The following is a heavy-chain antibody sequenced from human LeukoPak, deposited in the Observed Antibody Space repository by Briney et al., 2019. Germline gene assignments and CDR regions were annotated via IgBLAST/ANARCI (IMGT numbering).Heavy chain of an antibody. CDR3: ARQSVLDRAMDV. J-gene: IGHJ6*03. D-gene: IGHD3/OR15-3a*01. V-gene: IGHV4-39*07. CDR1: GGSISSSSYY. Sequence: SETLSLTCTVSGGSISSSSYYWGWIRQPPGKGLEWIGSIYYSGSTYYNPSLKSRVTISVDTSKNQFSLKLSSVTAADTAVYYCARQSVLDRAMDVWGKGTTVTVSS. CDR2: IYYSGST.